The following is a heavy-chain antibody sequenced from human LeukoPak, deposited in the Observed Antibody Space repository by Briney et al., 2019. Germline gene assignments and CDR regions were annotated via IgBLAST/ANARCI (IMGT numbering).Heavy chain of an antibody. CDR3: ARQWVGSYGFAYYYDSSGYYSFSYFDY. J-gene: IGHJ4*02. CDR2: IYYSGST. V-gene: IGHV4-59*08. Sequence: SETLSLTCTVSGGSISSYYWSWIRQPPGKGLEWIGYIYYSGSTNYNPSLKSRVTISVDTSKNQFSLKVSSVTAGDTAVYYYARQWVGSYGFAYYYDSSGYYSFSYFDYWGQGTLVTVSS. CDR1: GGSISSYY. D-gene: IGHD3-22*01.